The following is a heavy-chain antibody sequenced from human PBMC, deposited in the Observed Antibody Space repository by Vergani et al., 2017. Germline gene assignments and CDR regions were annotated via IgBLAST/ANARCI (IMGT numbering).Heavy chain of an antibody. Sequence: EVQLVESGGGLVQPGRPLRLSCAASGFTFDDYAMHWVRQAPGKGLEWVSGISWNSGSIGYADSVKGRFTISRDNAKNSLYLQMNSLRAEDTALYYCANLLVDYWGQGTLVTVSS. CDR2: ISWNSGSI. CDR3: ANLLVDY. CDR1: GFTFDDYA. D-gene: IGHD2-21*01. V-gene: IGHV3-9*01. J-gene: IGHJ4*02.